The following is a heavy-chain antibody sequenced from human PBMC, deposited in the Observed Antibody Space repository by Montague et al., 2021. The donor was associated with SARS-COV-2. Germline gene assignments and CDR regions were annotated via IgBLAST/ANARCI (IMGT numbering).Heavy chain of an antibody. CDR2: IYFSGSS. J-gene: IGHJ5*02. Sequence: SETLSLTCTVSGGSVSSSGYYWGWIRQPPGKGLEWIGCIYFSGSSYYNPSLKSRVSISVDTSKNQFSLRLSSVTSADTAVYYCARHRRAGWVVAAHNWFDPWGQGTLVTVSS. CDR3: ARHRRAGWVVAAHNWFDP. V-gene: IGHV4-39*01. D-gene: IGHD2-15*01. CDR1: GGSVSSSGYY.